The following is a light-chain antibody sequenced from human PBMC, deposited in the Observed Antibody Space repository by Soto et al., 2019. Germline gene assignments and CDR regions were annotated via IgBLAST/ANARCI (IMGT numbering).Light chain of an antibody. V-gene: IGKV1-33*01. CDR1: QDIRKY. Sequence: DITMTQSPSSLSASVGDRVTITCQATQDIRKYLNWYQQKPGKAPKLLIYDASSLETGVPSRFSGSGSGTDFTLTISSLQPEDFATYYCQQYDNLPLIFGQGTRLEIK. CDR3: QQYDNLPLI. J-gene: IGKJ5*01. CDR2: DAS.